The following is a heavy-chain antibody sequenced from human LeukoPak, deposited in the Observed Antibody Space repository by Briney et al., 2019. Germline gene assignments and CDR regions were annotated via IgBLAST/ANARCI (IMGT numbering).Heavy chain of an antibody. Sequence: SETLSLTCTVSGYSISSGYYWGWIRQPPGKGLEWIGSISHSGITYYNPSLKSRVTISVDTSKNQFSLKLSSVTAADTAVYYCARDGYYGSGSYTWFDPWGQGTLVTVSS. CDR3: ARDGYYGSGSYTWFDP. CDR1: GYSISSGYY. J-gene: IGHJ5*02. CDR2: ISHSGIT. V-gene: IGHV4-38-2*02. D-gene: IGHD3-10*01.